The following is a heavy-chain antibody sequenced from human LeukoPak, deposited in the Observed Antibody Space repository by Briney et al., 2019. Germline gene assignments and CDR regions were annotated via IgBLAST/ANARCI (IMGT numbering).Heavy chain of an antibody. CDR2: INHSGST. CDR3: ARGGREMATIGDDY. CDR1: GGALSGYY. D-gene: IGHD5-24*01. J-gene: IGHJ4*02. Sequence: KPSETPSLTCAVFGGALSGYYLGWIPQPPRKGLEWIGEINHSGSTNYNPSLKSRVTISVDTSKNQFSLKLSSVTAADTAVYYCARGGREMATIGDDYWGQGTLVTVSS. V-gene: IGHV4-34*01.